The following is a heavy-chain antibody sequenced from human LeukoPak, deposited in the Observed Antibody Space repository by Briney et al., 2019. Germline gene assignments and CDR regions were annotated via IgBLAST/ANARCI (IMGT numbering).Heavy chain of an antibody. CDR2: IHPNSGAT. CDR1: GYAFTGYY. J-gene: IGHJ4*02. Sequence: ASVKVSCKASGYAFTGYYIHWVRQAPGQGLEWMGWIHPNSGATNYAPKFQGRVTMTRDTSITTAYMDLSSLSTDDTAVYYCARDRAATSSLDYWGQGTLVPASS. CDR3: ARDRAATSSLDY. V-gene: IGHV1-2*02. D-gene: IGHD6-6*01.